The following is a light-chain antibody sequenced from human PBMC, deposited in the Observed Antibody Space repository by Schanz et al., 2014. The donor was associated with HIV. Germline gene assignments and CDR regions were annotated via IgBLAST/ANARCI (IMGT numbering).Light chain of an antibody. CDR2: RNN. CDR1: SSNIGSNY. J-gene: IGLJ2*01. Sequence: QSVLTQPPSASGIPGQRVTISCSGSSSNIGSNYVYWYQQLPGTAPKLLIYRNNQRPSGVPDRFSGSKSGNTASLTISGLQAEDEADYYCSSYTSSSTLVVFGGGTKSPS. V-gene: IGLV1-47*01. CDR3: SSYTSSSTLVV.